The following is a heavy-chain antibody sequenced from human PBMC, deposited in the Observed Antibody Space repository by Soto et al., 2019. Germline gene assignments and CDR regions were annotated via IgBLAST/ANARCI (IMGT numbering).Heavy chain of an antibody. Sequence: EVQLVESGGGLVKPGGSLRLSCAASGFTFSSYSMNWVRQAPGKGLEWVSSISSSSSYIYYADSVKGRFTISRDNAKNSLYLQMDSLRAEDTAVYYCASDQLLLIWFGEAVDIWGQGTMVTVSS. CDR1: GFTFSSYS. V-gene: IGHV3-21*01. J-gene: IGHJ3*02. D-gene: IGHD3-10*01. CDR2: ISSSSSYI. CDR3: ASDQLLLIWFGEAVDI.